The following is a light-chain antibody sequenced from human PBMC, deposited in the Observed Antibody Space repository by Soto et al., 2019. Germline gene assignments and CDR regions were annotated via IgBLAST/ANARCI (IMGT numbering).Light chain of an antibody. CDR2: KAS. Sequence: DIQMTQSPSTLSASVGDRVTITCRASQSISSWLAWYQQKPGKAPKLLIYKASSLESGVPSRFSGSGSGTEFTLTVSSLQPDDFATYYCQQYNNFPTFGQGTKVES. CDR1: QSISSW. CDR3: QQYNNFPT. J-gene: IGKJ1*01. V-gene: IGKV1-5*03.